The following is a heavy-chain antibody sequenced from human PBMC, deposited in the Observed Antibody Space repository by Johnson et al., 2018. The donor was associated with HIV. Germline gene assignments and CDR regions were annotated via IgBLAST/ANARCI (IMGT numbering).Heavy chain of an antibody. D-gene: IGHD6-19*01. CDR1: GFTLSDYY. Sequence: VQLVESGGGLVQPGGSLRLSCAGSGFTLSDYYMSWVRQAPGKGLEWIAYISGGGVGTFYADSVKGRFTISRDNSKNTLYLQMNSLRAEDTAVYYCARIPGSGWEHDAFDIWGQGTMVTVSS. CDR2: ISGGGVGT. V-gene: IGHV3-11*04. CDR3: ARIPGSGWEHDAFDI. J-gene: IGHJ3*02.